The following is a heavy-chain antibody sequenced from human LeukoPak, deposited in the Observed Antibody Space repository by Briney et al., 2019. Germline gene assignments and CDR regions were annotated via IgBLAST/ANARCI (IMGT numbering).Heavy chain of an antibody. D-gene: IGHD3-3*01. CDR1: GGSISSSSYY. V-gene: IGHV4-39*07. J-gene: IGHJ3*02. CDR3: ARFPARFLEWLSSNDAFDI. CDR2: IYYSGST. Sequence: SETLSLTCTVSGGSISSSSYYWGWIRQPPGKGLEWIGSIYYSGSTYYNPSLKSRVTISVDTSKNQFSLKLSSVTAADTAVYYCARFPARFLEWLSSNDAFDIWGQGTMVTVSS.